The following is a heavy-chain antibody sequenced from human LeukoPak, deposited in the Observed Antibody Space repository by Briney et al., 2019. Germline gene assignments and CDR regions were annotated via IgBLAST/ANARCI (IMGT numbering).Heavy chain of an antibody. CDR3: ARDHKDWGVFDY. Sequence: GGSLRLSCAASGFTFSSHSMNWVRQAPGKGLEWVSYITPSSSTIYYADSVKGRFTISRDNAKNSLYLQMNSLRAEDTAVYYCARDHKDWGVFDYWGQGTLVTVSS. CDR2: ITPSSSTI. J-gene: IGHJ4*02. V-gene: IGHV3-48*04. D-gene: IGHD7-27*01. CDR1: GFTFSSHS.